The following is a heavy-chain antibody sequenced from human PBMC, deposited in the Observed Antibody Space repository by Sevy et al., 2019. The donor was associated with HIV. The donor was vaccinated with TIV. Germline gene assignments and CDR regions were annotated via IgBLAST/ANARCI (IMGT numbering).Heavy chain of an antibody. CDR3: ARAPTDFWTGGMDV. CDR1: GFAFTGFY. J-gene: IGHJ6*02. CDR2: INPISGAT. Sequence: ASVKVSCKTVGFAFTGFYIHWVRQAPGQGLEWMGRINPISGATDDSHKFQGRVTMTRDTSISIAYMHISSLRSDDTAVYYCARAPTDFWTGGMDVWGQGTVVTVSS. D-gene: IGHD3-3*01. V-gene: IGHV1-2*06.